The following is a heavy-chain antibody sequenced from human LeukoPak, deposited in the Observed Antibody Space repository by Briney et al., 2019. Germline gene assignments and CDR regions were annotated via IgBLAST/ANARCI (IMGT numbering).Heavy chain of an antibody. Sequence: TGGSLRLSCAASGFTVSSNYMSWVRQAPGKGLEWVSVIYSGGSTYYADSVKGRFTISRDNSKNTLYLQMNSLRAEDTAVYYCARAREWELLYDYWGQGTLVTASS. CDR3: ARAREWELLYDY. CDR2: IYSGGST. V-gene: IGHV3-66*01. D-gene: IGHD1-26*01. CDR1: GFTVSSNY. J-gene: IGHJ4*02.